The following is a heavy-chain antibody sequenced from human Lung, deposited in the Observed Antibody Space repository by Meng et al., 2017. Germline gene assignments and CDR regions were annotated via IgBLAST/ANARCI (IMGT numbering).Heavy chain of an antibody. CDR3: ATFHRVFDI. V-gene: IGHV3-20*04. J-gene: IGHJ3*02. Sequence: GESLKISCAASGFTFDDYGMSWVRQAPGKGLEWVSGINWNGGSTGYEDSVKGRFTISRDNAKNSLYLQMNSLRAEDTALYYCATFHRVFDIWGQGTMVTVSS. CDR1: GFTFDDYG. CDR2: INWNGGST.